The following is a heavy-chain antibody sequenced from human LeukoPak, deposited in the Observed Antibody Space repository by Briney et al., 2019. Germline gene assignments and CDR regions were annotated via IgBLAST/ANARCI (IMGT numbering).Heavy chain of an antibody. CDR1: GFTFSSYA. V-gene: IGHV3-23*01. CDR2: ISGSGGST. CDR3: AKGLYNTGWSRGMDV. J-gene: IGHJ6*02. D-gene: IGHD6-19*01. Sequence: LTGGSLRLSCAASGFTFSSYAMNWVRQAPGKGLEWVSSISGSGGSTYYADSVKGRFTISRDNSKNTLYLQMNSLRAEDTAVYYCAKGLYNTGWSRGMDVWGQGTTVTVSS.